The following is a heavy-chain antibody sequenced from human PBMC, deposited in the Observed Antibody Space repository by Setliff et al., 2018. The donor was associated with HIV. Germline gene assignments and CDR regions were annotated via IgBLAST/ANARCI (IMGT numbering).Heavy chain of an antibody. Sequence: SETLSLTCAVSGYSISSGYYWGWIRQPPGKGLEWIGSIYHSGSTYYNPSLKSRVTISVDTSKNQFSLKLSSVTAADTAVYYCAREFDGSGTERGYWFDPWGQGTLVTVSS. J-gene: IGHJ5*02. D-gene: IGHD3-10*01. CDR2: IYHSGST. V-gene: IGHV4-38-2*02. CDR3: AREFDGSGTERGYWFDP. CDR1: GYSISSGYY.